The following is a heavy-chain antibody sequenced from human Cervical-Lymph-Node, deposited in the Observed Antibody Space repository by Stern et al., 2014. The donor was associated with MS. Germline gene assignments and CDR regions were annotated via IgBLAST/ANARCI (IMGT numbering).Heavy chain of an antibody. CDR1: GYSFTIYY. J-gene: IGHJ4*02. V-gene: IGHV5-51*01. Sequence: VQLMQSGAEVKKPGESLKISCKLSGYSFTIYYIAWVRQMPGKGLEWMGVIYPYDSETTYSPSFQGQVTISADKSITAAYLQWSSLRASDTAMYYCARHVQGFDYWGQGTLVTVSS. CDR3: ARHVQGFDY. CDR2: IYPYDSET.